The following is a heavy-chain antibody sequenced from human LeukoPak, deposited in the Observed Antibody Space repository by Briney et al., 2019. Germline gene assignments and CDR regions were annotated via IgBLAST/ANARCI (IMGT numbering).Heavy chain of an antibody. CDR2: INHDGSEK. D-gene: IGHD3-10*01. V-gene: IGHV3-7*01. CDR3: AREVAMVRGITHFAY. CDR1: GFTFSNFW. J-gene: IGHJ4*02. Sequence: PGGSLRLSCAASGFTFSNFWMSWVRQAPGKGLEWVANINHDGSEKYSVDSVKGRFTISRDNAQTSLYLQMHSLRAEDTAVYYCAREVAMVRGITHFAYWGQGNLVTVSS.